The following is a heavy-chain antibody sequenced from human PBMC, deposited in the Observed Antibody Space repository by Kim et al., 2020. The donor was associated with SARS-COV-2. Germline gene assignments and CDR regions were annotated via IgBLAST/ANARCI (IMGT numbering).Heavy chain of an antibody. J-gene: IGHJ2*01. D-gene: IGHD4-17*01. CDR3: AKDQLETTVTTPWYFDL. V-gene: IGHV3-23*01. Sequence: GGSLRLSCAASGFTFSNYAMSWVRQAPGKGLEWVSTISGSADSTYYADSVKGRFTISRDNSKNTLCLQMNSLRAEDTAIYYCAKDQLETTVTTPWYFDLWGRGTLVTVSS. CDR1: GFTFSNYA. CDR2: ISGSADST.